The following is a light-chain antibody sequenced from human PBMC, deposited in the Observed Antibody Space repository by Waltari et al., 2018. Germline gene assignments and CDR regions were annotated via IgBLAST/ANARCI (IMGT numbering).Light chain of an antibody. CDR3: SSYTSSSTMV. CDR1: SSDVGGHNY. J-gene: IGLJ2*01. Sequence: QSALTQPASVSGSPGQSITISCTGTSSDVGGHNYVSWYQRHPGKAPKLMIYDVSDRPSGVSDRFSGSKSGNTASLTISGLQAEDEGDYYCSSYTSSSTMVFGGGTKLTVL. V-gene: IGLV2-14*03. CDR2: DVS.